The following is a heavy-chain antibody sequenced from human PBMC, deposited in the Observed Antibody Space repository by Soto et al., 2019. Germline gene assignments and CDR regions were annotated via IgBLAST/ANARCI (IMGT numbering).Heavy chain of an antibody. Sequence: QVQLQQWGAGLLKPSETLSLTCAVYGGSFSGYYWSWIRQPPGKGLEWIGEINHSGSTNYNPSLKSRVTISVDTSKNQFSLKLSSVTAADTAVYYCARAPSYGDKRDYWGQGTLVTVSS. D-gene: IGHD4-17*01. J-gene: IGHJ4*02. CDR3: ARAPSYGDKRDY. V-gene: IGHV4-34*01. CDR2: INHSGST. CDR1: GGSFSGYY.